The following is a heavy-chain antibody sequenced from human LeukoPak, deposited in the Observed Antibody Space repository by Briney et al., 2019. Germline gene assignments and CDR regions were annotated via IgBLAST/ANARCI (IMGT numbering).Heavy chain of an antibody. CDR3: ARPGLGESDY. CDR2: IYNSGST. J-gene: IGHJ4*02. Sequence: PSETLSLTCTVSGGSINSYYWSWIRQPPGKGLEWIGYIYNSGSTNYNPSLGSRITISVDTSKNQFSLKLSSVTAEDTAVFYCARPGLGESDYWGQGTLVTVSS. V-gene: IGHV4-59*08. D-gene: IGHD3-10*01. CDR1: GGSINSYY.